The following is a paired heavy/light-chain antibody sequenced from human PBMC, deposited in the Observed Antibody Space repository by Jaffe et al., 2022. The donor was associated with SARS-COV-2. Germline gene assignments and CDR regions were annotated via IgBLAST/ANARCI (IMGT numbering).Heavy chain of an antibody. CDR2: INHSGST. Sequence: QLQLQESGPGLVKPSETLSLTCIVSGDSISSDGHYWGWIRQPPGKGLEWIVVINHSGSTHYNPSLKSRVTISVDTSKNQFSLRLTSVTAADTAVYYCARYSGSSGWLDPWGQGTLVTVSS. J-gene: IGHJ5*02. D-gene: IGHD6-6*01. CDR3: ARYSGSSGWLDP. CDR1: GDSISSDGHY. V-gene: IGHV4-39*01.
Light chain of an antibody. CDR3: QQASSFPLT. V-gene: IGKV1-12*01. Sequence: DIQMTQSPSSVSASVGDRVTITCRASQGISSWLDWYQQKPGKAPKLLIYVASSLQSGVPSRFSGSGSGTDFTLTISSLQPEDSATYYCQQASSFPLTFGGGTKVEIK. CDR1: QGISSW. CDR2: VAS. J-gene: IGKJ4*01.